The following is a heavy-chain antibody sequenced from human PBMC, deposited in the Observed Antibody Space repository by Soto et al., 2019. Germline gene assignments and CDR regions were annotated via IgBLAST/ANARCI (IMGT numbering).Heavy chain of an antibody. CDR3: ARVNPNYDFWSGYYARVGYGMDV. V-gene: IGHV4-30-2*01. CDR1: GGSISSVGYS. J-gene: IGHJ6*02. D-gene: IGHD3-3*01. Sequence: PSETLSLTXAVSGGSISSVGYSWSWIRQPPGKGLEGIGYIYHSGSTYYNPSLKSRVTISVDRSKNQFSLKLSSVTAADTAVYYCARVNPNYDFWSGYYARVGYGMDVWGQGTTVTVSS. CDR2: IYHSGST.